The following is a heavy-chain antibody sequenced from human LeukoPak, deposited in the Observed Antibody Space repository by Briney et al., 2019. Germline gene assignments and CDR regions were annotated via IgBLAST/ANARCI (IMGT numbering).Heavy chain of an antibody. J-gene: IGHJ5*02. CDR1: GDSISGYY. CDR3: ARSLRIPNWFDP. CDR2: IYYSGST. D-gene: IGHD5-12*01. V-gene: IGHV4-59*12. Sequence: SETLSLTCTVSGDSISGYYWSWIRQPPGKGLEWIGYIYYSGSTNYNPSLKSRVTISVDTSKNQFSLKLSSVTAADTAVYYCARSLRIPNWFDPWGQGTLVTVSS.